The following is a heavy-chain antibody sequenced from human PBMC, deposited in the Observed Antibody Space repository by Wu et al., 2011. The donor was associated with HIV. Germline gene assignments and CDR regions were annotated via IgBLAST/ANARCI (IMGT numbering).Heavy chain of an antibody. CDR2: IIPIFGTA. CDR1: GGTFSSYA. V-gene: IGHV1-69*14. CDR3: ASDCSGGSCYGYYFDY. Sequence: QVQLVQSGAEVKTPGSSVKVSCKASGGTFSSYAISWVRQAPGQGLEWMGRIIPIFGTANYAQKFQDRVTITADKSTSTAYMELSSLRSEDTAVYYCASDCSGGSCYGYYFDYWGQGTLVTVSS. J-gene: IGHJ4*02. D-gene: IGHD2-15*01.